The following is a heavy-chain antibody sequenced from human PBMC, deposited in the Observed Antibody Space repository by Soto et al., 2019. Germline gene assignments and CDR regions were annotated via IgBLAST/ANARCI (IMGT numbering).Heavy chain of an antibody. J-gene: IGHJ4*02. V-gene: IGHV4-39*01. CDR1: GGSISSSDYY. D-gene: IGHD3-10*01. CDR2: IYYSGSA. CDR3: ARHTMVRGMSY. Sequence: QLQLQESGPGLVKPSETLSLTCTVSGGSISSSDYYWDWIRQPPGKGLEWIGTIYYSGSAYYNPSLKSRVTISVDTPKNTFSLKLSSVTAADTAVYSCARHTMVRGMSYWGQGTLVTVSS.